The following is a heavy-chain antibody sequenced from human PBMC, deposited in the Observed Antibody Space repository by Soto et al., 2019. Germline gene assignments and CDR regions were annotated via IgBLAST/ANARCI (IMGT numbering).Heavy chain of an antibody. Sequence: ASVKVSCKASGYTFTSYGISWVRQAPGQGLEWMGWISAYNGNTNYAQKLQGRVTMTTDTSTSTAYMELRNLRSDDTAVYYCARHGDDDYYGMDVWGQGTTVTVSS. D-gene: IGHD4-17*01. CDR2: ISAYNGNT. CDR1: GYTFTSYG. V-gene: IGHV1-18*04. J-gene: IGHJ6*02. CDR3: ARHGDDDYYGMDV.